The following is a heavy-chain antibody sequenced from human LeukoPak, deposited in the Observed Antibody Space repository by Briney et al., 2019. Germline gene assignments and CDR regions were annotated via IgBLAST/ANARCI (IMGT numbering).Heavy chain of an antibody. D-gene: IGHD3-10*01. Sequence: SQTLSLTCAVSGGSISSDGYYWSWIRQPPGKGLEWIAYIYHGGSTYSNPSLKSRVTISVDRSKNQFSLKLTSVTAADTAVYCCARTNDFGSGSYYWYFDPWGRGTLVTVSS. CDR2: IYHGGST. V-gene: IGHV4-30-2*01. CDR1: GGSISSDGYY. CDR3: ARTNDFGSGSYYWYFDP. J-gene: IGHJ2*01.